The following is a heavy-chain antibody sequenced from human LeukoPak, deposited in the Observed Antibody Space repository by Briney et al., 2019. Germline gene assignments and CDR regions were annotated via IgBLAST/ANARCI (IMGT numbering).Heavy chain of an antibody. CDR1: GFTVSSSY. D-gene: IGHD5-12*01. V-gene: IGHV3-53*01. CDR2: LNSGGTT. Sequence: GGSLRLSCAASGFTVSSSYMGWVRQPPGKGLECVSVLNSGGTTYLAGSLKGRFTISRDNSKHTLYLQMSCLRAEDTAVYYCASGEYSGYDLAYWGQGTLVTVSS. CDR3: ASGEYSGYDLAY. J-gene: IGHJ4*02.